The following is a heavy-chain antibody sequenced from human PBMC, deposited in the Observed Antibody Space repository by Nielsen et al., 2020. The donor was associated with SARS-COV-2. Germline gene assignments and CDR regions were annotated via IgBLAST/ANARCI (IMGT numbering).Heavy chain of an antibody. J-gene: IGHJ3*02. D-gene: IGHD1-26*01. CDR1: GGSFSDYY. Sequence: SETLSLTCTVSGGSFSDYYWTWIRQPPGKGLEWIGYIYYTGNTNYNPSLKSRVTISLDTSKNQFSLRLSSVTAADTAVYYCARDSRRCYYAAFDIWGQGTMVTVSS. CDR2: IYYTGNT. V-gene: IGHV4-59*01. CDR3: ARDSRRCYYAAFDI.